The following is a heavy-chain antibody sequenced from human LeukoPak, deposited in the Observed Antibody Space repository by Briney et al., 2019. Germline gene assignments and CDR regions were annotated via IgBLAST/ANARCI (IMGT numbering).Heavy chain of an antibody. D-gene: IGHD2-15*01. Sequence: SETLSLTCTVSGGSISSGDYFWSWIRQPPGKGLEWIGYIYYSGSTYYNPSLKSRVTISVDTSKNQLSLKLSSVTAADTAVYYCARDHDGCSGGSCYPGSTWFDPWGQGTLVTVSS. CDR3: ARDHDGCSGGSCYPGSTWFDP. CDR2: IYYSGST. V-gene: IGHV4-30-4*01. CDR1: GGSISSGDYF. J-gene: IGHJ5*02.